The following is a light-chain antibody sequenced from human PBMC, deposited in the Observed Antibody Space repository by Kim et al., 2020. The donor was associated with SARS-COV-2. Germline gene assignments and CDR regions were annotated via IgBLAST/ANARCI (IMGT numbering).Light chain of an antibody. CDR1: QGISSA. CDR3: QQFNSDPQIT. Sequence: AIQLTQSPSSLSASVGDRVTITCRASQGISSALAWYQQKPGKAPKLLIYDASSLESGVPSRFSGSGSGTDFTLTISSLQPEDFATYYCQQFNSDPQITFGQGTRLEIK. CDR2: DAS. J-gene: IGKJ5*01. V-gene: IGKV1-13*02.